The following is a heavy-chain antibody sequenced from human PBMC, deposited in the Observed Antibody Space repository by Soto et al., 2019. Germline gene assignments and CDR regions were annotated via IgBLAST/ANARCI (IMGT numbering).Heavy chain of an antibody. D-gene: IGHD2-15*01. CDR1: GGPIRSSSYY. CDR2: IYYSGST. J-gene: IGHJ6*02. Sequence: DTMSLTYTVSGGPIRSSSYYWGLIHQPPGKGLEWIGSIYYSGSTYYNPSLKIRVTISVDTSKNQFSLKLSSVTAADTDVYYCARHGGRGAYYYYGIDVWGQGTTVTVSS. CDR3: ARHGGRGAYYYYGIDV. V-gene: IGHV4-39*01.